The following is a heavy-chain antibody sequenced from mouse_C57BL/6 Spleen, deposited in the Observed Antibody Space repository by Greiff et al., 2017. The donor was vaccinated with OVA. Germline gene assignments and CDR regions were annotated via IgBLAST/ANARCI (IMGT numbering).Heavy chain of an antibody. CDR1: GYTFTSYG. V-gene: IGHV1-81*01. CDR2: IYPRSGNT. D-gene: IGHD1-1*01. J-gene: IGHJ1*03. Sequence: VQLVESGAELARPGASVKLSCKASGYTFTSYGISWVKQRTGQGLEWIGEIYPRSGNTYYNEKFKGKATLTADKSSSTAYMELRSLTSEDSAVYFCARSGYYYGSSYSSYWYVDVWGTGTTVTVSS. CDR3: ARSGYYYGSSYSSYWYVDV.